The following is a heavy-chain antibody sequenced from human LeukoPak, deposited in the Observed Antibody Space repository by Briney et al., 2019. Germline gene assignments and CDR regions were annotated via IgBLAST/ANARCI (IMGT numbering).Heavy chain of an antibody. CDR1: GYTFTGYY. D-gene: IGHD3-10*01. CDR2: VNPNGGGT. Sequence: ASVKVSCKASGYTFTGYYMHWVRQAPGQGLEWMGWVNPNGGGTNYAQSFQGRVTMTRDTSISTAYMELDRLTSDDTAVYYCARVGYDYGSGSYYNEYYYYGMDVWGQGTTVTVSS. J-gene: IGHJ6*02. CDR3: ARVGYDYGSGSYYNEYYYYGMDV. V-gene: IGHV1-2*02.